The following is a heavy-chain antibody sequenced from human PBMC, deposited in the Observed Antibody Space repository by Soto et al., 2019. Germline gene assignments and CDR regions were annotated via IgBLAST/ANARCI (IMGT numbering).Heavy chain of an antibody. Sequence: QITLNESGPTQVKPRQTLTLTCTFSGFSLTTSGVGVGWIRQSPGKAREWLALIYWDDDKRYSPSLKSRLTITKDTAKTQVVLTMADLDPADTATYYCAHRVLRTVFGLVTTTAIYFDFWGQGTPVAVSS. J-gene: IGHJ4*02. D-gene: IGHD3-3*01. CDR3: AHRVLRTVFGLVTTTAIYFDF. CDR1: GFSLTTSGVG. V-gene: IGHV2-5*02. CDR2: IYWDDDK.